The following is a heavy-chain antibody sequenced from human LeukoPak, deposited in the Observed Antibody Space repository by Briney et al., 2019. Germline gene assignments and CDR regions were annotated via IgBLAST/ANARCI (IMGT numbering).Heavy chain of an antibody. Sequence: GGSLSLSCAASGFTFSSYGMHWVRQAPGKGLEWVAFIRYDGSNKYYADSVKGRFTISRDNSKNTLYLQMNSLRAEDTAVYYCASSRIQLWLIDYWGQGTLVTVSS. CDR1: GFTFSSYG. J-gene: IGHJ4*02. D-gene: IGHD5-18*01. CDR2: IRYDGSNK. CDR3: ASSRIQLWLIDY. V-gene: IGHV3-30*02.